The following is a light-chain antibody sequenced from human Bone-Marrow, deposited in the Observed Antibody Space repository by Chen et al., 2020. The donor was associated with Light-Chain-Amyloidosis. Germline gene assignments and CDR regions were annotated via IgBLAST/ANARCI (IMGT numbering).Light chain of an antibody. CDR3: QSADSSGTYEVI. CDR1: DLPTKY. J-gene: IGLJ2*01. CDR2: RDT. V-gene: IGLV3-25*03. Sequence: SYELPQPPSVSVSPGQTARITCSGDDLPTKYAYWYKQKSGQAPVLVIHRDTERPSGISERFSGSSSGTTATLTISGVQAEDEADYHCQSADSSGTYEVIFGGGTKLTVL.